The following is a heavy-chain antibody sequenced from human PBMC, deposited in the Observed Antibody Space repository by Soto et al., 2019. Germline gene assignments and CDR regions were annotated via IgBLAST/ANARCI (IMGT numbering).Heavy chain of an antibody. CDR1: GVSLTTNGVG. D-gene: IGHD3-10*01. V-gene: IGHV2-5*02. J-gene: IGHJ4*02. CDR3: AHRRPGMRFGY. Sequence: QITLKESGPTLVKPTQTLTLTCTISGVSLTTNGVGVGWIRQPPGKALEWLALIYWDDDKSYSPSLESRLTITKDTSKNQVILTMSNMDPEDTATYYCAHRRPGMRFGYWGQGTPVTVS. CDR2: IYWDDDK.